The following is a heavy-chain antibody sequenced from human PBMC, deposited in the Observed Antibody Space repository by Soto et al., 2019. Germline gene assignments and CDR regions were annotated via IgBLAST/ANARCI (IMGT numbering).Heavy chain of an antibody. CDR3: ARAPRGGSSGYYSDY. V-gene: IGHV4-34*01. J-gene: IGHJ4*02. Sequence: SLTCAVYGGSFSGYYWSWIRQPPGKGLEWIGEINHSGSTNYNPSLKSRVTISVDTSKNQFSLKLSSVTAADTAVYYCARAPRGGSSGYYSDYWGQGTLVTVSS. CDR2: INHSGST. CDR1: GGSFSGYY. D-gene: IGHD3-22*01.